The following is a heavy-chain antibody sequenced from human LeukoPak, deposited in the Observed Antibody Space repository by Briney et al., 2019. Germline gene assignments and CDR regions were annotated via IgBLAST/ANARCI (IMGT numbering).Heavy chain of an antibody. V-gene: IGHV4-39*07. CDR1: GGSISSSSYY. Sequence: SETLSLTCTVSGGSISSSSYYWGWIRQPPGKGLEWIGSIYYSGSTYYNPSLRSRVTISVDTSKNQFSLKLSSVTAADTAVYYCALLRLSYPKHDAFDIWGQGTMVTVSS. CDR3: ALLRLSYPKHDAFDI. CDR2: IYYSGST. D-gene: IGHD3-10*01. J-gene: IGHJ3*02.